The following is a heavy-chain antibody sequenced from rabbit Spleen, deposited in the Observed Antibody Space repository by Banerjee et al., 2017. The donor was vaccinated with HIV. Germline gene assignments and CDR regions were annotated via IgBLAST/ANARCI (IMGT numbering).Heavy chain of an antibody. J-gene: IGHJ4*01. CDR2: IVPIFGVT. Sequence: QEQLVESGGGLVQPGGSLKLSCKASGFDFSRYGVSWVRQAPGKGLEWIGYIVPIFGVTYYANWVNGRFTISSHNAQNTLYLRLNSLTAADTATYFCARDLDGVIGWNFGWWGPGTLVTVS. D-gene: IGHD1-1*01. CDR1: GFDFSRYG. CDR3: ARDLDGVIGWNFGW. V-gene: IGHV1S47*01.